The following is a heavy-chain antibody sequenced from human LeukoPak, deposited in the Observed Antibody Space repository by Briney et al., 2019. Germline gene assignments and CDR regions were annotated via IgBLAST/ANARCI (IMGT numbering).Heavy chain of an antibody. Sequence: SVKVSCKASGGTFSSYAISWVRQAPGQGLEWMGRIIPILGIANYAQKFQGRVTITADKSTSTAYMELSSLRSEDTAVYYCARSDTPVVTHLHYWGQGTLVTASS. CDR1: GGTFSSYA. CDR3: ARSDTPVVTHLHY. J-gene: IGHJ4*02. V-gene: IGHV1-69*04. D-gene: IGHD4-23*01. CDR2: IIPILGIA.